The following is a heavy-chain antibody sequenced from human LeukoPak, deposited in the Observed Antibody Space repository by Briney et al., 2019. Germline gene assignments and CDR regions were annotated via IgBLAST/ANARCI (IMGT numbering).Heavy chain of an antibody. CDR1: GYSFTSYW. V-gene: IGHV5-51*01. CDR3: ARQDCSGGSCYLTPSDY. CDR2: IYPGDSDT. D-gene: IGHD2-15*01. J-gene: IGHJ4*02. Sequence: GESLKISCKGSGYSFTSYWIGWVRQMPGKGLEWMGIIYPGDSDTRYSPSFQGQVTISADKSISTAYLQWSSLKASDTAMYYCARQDCSGGSCYLTPSDYWGQGTLVTVSS.